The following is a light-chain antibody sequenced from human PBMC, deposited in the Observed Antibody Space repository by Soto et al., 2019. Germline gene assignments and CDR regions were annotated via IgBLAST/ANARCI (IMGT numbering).Light chain of an antibody. V-gene: IGKV3-15*01. J-gene: IGKJ5*01. Sequence: ETVMTQSLDTLSLCPGDSAALSCRASQSVNRNLAWYQHKPGQAPRLLIYAASMTAIGVPARFSGSGSGTEFTLTISSLQSEDLAVYYCQQYNNGQTFGQGTRLEIK. CDR1: QSVNRN. CDR3: QQYNNGQT. CDR2: AAS.